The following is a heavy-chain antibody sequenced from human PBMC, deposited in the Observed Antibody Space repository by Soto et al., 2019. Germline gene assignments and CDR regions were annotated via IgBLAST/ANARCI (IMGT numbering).Heavy chain of an antibody. CDR1: GYTFPSYA. Sequence: ASVKVSCKASGYTFPSYAMHWVRQAPGQRLEWMGWINAGNGNTKYSQKFQGRVTITRDTSASTAYMELSSLRSEDTAVYYCARPPQGYCSSTSCYDNWFDPWGQGTLVTVSS. J-gene: IGHJ5*02. V-gene: IGHV1-3*01. D-gene: IGHD2-2*01. CDR2: INAGNGNT. CDR3: ARPPQGYCSSTSCYDNWFDP.